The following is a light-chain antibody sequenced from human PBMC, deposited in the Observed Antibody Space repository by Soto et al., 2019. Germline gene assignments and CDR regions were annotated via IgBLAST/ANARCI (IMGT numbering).Light chain of an antibody. V-gene: IGKV1-39*01. CDR3: QQSYSTPIS. CDR1: QSISGH. J-gene: IGKJ5*01. CDR2: TAS. Sequence: DIRMTQSPSSRSASVGDTVTITCRASQSISGHLNWYQQQPGKAPNLLMYTASNLQSGVPSRFSGSGSGTDFTLTISSLQPEDFATYYCQQSYSTPISFGQGTRLEIK.